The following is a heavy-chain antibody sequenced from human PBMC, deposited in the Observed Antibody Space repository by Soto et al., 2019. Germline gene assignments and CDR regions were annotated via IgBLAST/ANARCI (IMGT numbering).Heavy chain of an antibody. D-gene: IGHD2-21*02. J-gene: IGHJ1*01. Sequence: EVQLLESGGGLVQPGGSLMLSCAASGFTFSTYTMNWVRQAPGKGLEWVSAINGGGDSTDYADSVKGRFTISRDNSKNTLYLQMNSLRAEDTAIYYCAKDACRMTFRCAPAWGQGTLVTVSS. CDR2: INGGGDST. V-gene: IGHV3-23*01. CDR3: AKDACRMTFRCAPA. CDR1: GFTFSTYT.